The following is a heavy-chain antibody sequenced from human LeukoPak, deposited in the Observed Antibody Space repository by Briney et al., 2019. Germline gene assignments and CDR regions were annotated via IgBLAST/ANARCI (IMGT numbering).Heavy chain of an antibody. D-gene: IGHD2-15*01. J-gene: IGHJ5*02. CDR2: IYYSGST. V-gene: IGHV4-31*11. CDR3: ARTKLVVVAATSWFDP. Sequence: SETLSLTCAVYGGSFSGYYWSWIRQHSGKGLEWIGYIYYSGSTYYNPSLKSRVTISVDTSKNQFSLKLSSVTAADTAVYHCARTKLVVVAATSWFDPWGQGTLVTVSS. CDR1: GGSFSGYY.